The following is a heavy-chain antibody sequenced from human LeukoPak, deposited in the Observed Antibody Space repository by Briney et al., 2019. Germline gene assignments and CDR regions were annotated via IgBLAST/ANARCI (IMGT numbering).Heavy chain of an antibody. Sequence: PGGSLRLSCAASGFTFSSYWMSWVRQAPGKGLEWVANIKQDGSEKYCVDSVKGRFTISRDNAKNSLYLQMNSLRAEDTAVYYCAAGGSGGTVTSKYMDVWGKGTTVTVSS. CDR2: IKQDGSEK. D-gene: IGHD4-11*01. J-gene: IGHJ6*03. V-gene: IGHV3-7*01. CDR3: AAGGSGGTVTSKYMDV. CDR1: GFTFSSYW.